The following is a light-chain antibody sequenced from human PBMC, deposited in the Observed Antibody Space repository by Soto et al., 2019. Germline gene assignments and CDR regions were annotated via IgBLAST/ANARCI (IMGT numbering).Light chain of an antibody. CDR1: PSDVGGSNS. J-gene: IGLJ2*01. Sequence: QSALTQPPSASGSPGQSVTISCTGTPSDVGGSNSVSWYQQHPGKAPNLMIYDVNKRPSGVPDRFSGSNSGNTASLTVSGLQAADEAYYFCSSYATSDVVFVGGTKLTVL. V-gene: IGLV2-8*01. CDR3: SSYATSDVV. CDR2: DVN.